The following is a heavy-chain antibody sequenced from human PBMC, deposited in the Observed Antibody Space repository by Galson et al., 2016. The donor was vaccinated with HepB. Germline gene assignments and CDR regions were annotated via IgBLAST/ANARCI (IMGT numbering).Heavy chain of an antibody. CDR1: GGSISHHH. Sequence: SETLSLTCTVSGGSISHHHWIWIRQSAGKGLEWIGRIYASGLTNYNTPPQGRVSMSVDASKNQFSLTLTSVTAADTAIYYCVREHFDWIFLLDSWGQGILVTVSS. J-gene: IGHJ4*02. CDR3: VREHFDWIFLLDS. D-gene: IGHD3-9*01. CDR2: IYASGLT. V-gene: IGHV4-4*07.